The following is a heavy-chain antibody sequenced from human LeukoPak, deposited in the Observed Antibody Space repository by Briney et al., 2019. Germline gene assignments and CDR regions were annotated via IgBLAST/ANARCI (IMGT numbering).Heavy chain of an antibody. CDR1: GFTVSTYY. J-gene: IGHJ4*02. CDR2: IYSGGST. CDR3: ARGLGYCTSTTCLLPFDY. Sequence: GGSLRLSCAASGFTVSTYYMTWVRHAPGKGLECVSVIYSGGSTYYADSVKGRFTVSRDNSKNTLYLQMNSLRAEDTAMYYCARGLGYCTSTTCLLPFDYWGQGTLVTVSS. V-gene: IGHV3-53*01. D-gene: IGHD2-2*01.